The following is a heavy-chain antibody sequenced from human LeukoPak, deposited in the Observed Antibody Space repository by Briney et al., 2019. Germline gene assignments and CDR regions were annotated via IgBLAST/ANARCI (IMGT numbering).Heavy chain of an antibody. Sequence: SETLSLTGTVSGGAISSYYWSWIRRPPGKGRGGSGHIYYSGSTNYNPSLKRRVTISVDTSKNQFSLTLSSVTAADTAVYYCAREERGYGSGSYYNGVFDYWGQGTLVTVSS. D-gene: IGHD3-10*01. V-gene: IGHV4-59*01. CDR2: IYYSGST. J-gene: IGHJ4*02. CDR3: AREERGYGSGSYYNGVFDY. CDR1: GGAISSYY.